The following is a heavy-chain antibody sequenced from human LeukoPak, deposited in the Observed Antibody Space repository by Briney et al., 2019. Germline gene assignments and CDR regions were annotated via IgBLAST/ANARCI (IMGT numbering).Heavy chain of an antibody. D-gene: IGHD3-10*01. Sequence: AAVKVSCKASGYTFTGYYMHWVRQAPGQGLEWMGWINPYSGGTNYAQKFQGRVTMTRDTSISTAYTELSRLRSDDTAVYYCARARGGVIKGWFDPWGQGTLVTVSS. J-gene: IGHJ5*02. V-gene: IGHV1-2*02. CDR1: GYTFTGYY. CDR3: ARARGGVIKGWFDP. CDR2: INPYSGGT.